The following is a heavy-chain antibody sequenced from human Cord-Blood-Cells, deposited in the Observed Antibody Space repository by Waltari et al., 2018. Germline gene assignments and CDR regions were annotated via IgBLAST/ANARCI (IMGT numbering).Heavy chain of an antibody. CDR2: SIPIVGTA. Sequence: QVQLVQSGAEVKKPGSSVKVSCKASGGTFSSYAISWVRQAPGQGLEWMGESIPIVGTANYAQKIQGRVTITADESTSTAYMELSSLRSEDTAVYYCARANYYGSGSYYKFDYWGQGTLVTVSS. D-gene: IGHD3-10*01. CDR3: ARANYYGSGSYYKFDY. V-gene: IGHV1-69*01. J-gene: IGHJ4*02. CDR1: GGTFSSYA.